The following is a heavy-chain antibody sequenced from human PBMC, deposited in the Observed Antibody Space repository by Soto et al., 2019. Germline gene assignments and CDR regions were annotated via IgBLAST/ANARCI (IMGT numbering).Heavy chain of an antibody. CDR3: PTPQHDYGDYVGFDY. D-gene: IGHD4-17*01. V-gene: IGHV1-69*02. J-gene: IGHJ4*02. CDR2: IIPIIGIA. Sequence: QVQLVQSGAEVKKPGSSVKVSCKASGGTFSSYTISWVRQAPGQGLEWMGRIIPIIGIANYAQKFQGRVTITADKSTSTAYMELSSLRSEDPAVYYCPTPQHDYGDYVGFDYWGQGTLVTVSS. CDR1: GGTFSSYT.